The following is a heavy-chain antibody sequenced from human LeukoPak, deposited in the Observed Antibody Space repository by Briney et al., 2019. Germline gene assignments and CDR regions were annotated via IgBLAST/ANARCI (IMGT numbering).Heavy chain of an antibody. CDR1: GFTFSNYW. CDR2: IKSDESIT. CDR3: ARAVVVEPTTSYGMDV. J-gene: IGHJ6*02. V-gene: IGHV3-74*01. D-gene: IGHD2-15*01. Sequence: GGSLRLSCAASGFTFSNYWMHWVRQAPGKGLVWVSRIKSDESITSYADSVKGRFTISRDNAKNTLYLQMNSLRAEDSAVYYCARAVVVEPTTSYGMDVWGQGTLVTVSS.